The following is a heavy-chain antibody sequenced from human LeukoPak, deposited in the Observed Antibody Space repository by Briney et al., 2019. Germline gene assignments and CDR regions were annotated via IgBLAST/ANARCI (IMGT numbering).Heavy chain of an antibody. CDR3: ARDVGTTGWHTFDY. D-gene: IGHD3-9*01. J-gene: IGHJ4*02. Sequence: SQTLSLTFAISGDSVSSNNGAWNWIRQSPSRGLEWLGSTYYRSKWYNDYAESLISRITISPVTSKNQFSLQLYSVTPEDTAVYYCARDVGTTGWHTFDYWGQGTLVTVSS. CDR1: GDSVSSNNGA. CDR2: TYYRSKWYN. V-gene: IGHV6-1*01.